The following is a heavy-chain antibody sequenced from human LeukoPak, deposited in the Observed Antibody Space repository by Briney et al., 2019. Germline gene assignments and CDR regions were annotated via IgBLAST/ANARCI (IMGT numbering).Heavy chain of an antibody. J-gene: IGHJ4*02. D-gene: IGHD2-2*01. CDR2: IYYSGST. Sequence: PSETLSLICTVSGGSISSYYWSWIRQPPGKGLEWIGYIYYSGSTNYNPSLKSRVTISVDTSKNQFSLKLSSVTAADTAVYYCARELSSEVVPAAGFDYWGQGTLVTVSS. CDR3: ARELSSEVVPAAGFDY. CDR1: GGSISSYY. V-gene: IGHV4-59*01.